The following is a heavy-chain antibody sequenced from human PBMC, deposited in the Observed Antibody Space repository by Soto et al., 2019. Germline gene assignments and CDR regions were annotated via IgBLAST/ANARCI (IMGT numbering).Heavy chain of an antibody. CDR1: GDSISSNY. V-gene: IGHV4-59*06. J-gene: IGHJ5*02. CDR3: ARSVFP. CDR2: IYYIGST. Sequence: PSETLSLTCTVSGDSISSNYWSWIRQPPGKGLEWIGYIYYIGSTYYNPSLKSRVTISLDTSKNQFSLKLSSVTAADTAVYYCARSVFPWGQGTLVTVSS.